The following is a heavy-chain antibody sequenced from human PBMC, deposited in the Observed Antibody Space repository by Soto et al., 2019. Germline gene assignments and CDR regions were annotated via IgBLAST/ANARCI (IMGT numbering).Heavy chain of an antibody. D-gene: IGHD7-27*01. CDR1: GYTFSSYA. CDR3: ARDTGDGTFDF. Sequence: ASVKVSCKASGYTFSSYAMHWVRQAPGQRLEWMGWINAGYGNTKSSQKFQDRVTISRDTSASTAYMELTSLRSEDTAVYYCARDTGDGTFDFWGQGTLVPVYS. J-gene: IGHJ4*02. CDR2: INAGYGNT. V-gene: IGHV1-3*01.